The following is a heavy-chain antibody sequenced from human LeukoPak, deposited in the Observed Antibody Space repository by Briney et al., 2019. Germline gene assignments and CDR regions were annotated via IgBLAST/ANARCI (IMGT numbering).Heavy chain of an antibody. CDR3: VTEVSGSFPT. V-gene: IGHV3-23*01. J-gene: IGHJ4*02. CDR1: GFTFSSSA. CDR2: ISGSDSST. D-gene: IGHD1-26*01. Sequence: QPGGSLRLSCAASGFTFSSSAMSWVRQAPGKGLEWVSTISGSDSSTYYADSAKGRFTISRDNSKNTLYLQMNSLKNEDTAVYYCVTEVSGSFPTWGQGTLVTVSS.